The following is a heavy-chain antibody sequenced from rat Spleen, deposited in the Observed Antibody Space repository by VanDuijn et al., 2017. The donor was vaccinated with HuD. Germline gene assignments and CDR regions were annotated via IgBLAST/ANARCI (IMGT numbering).Heavy chain of an antibody. CDR2: ITNVGGDI. J-gene: IGHJ2*01. Sequence: EVQLVESGGGLVQPGRSLKLSCVASGFTFNNYWMGWIRQAPGKGLEWVASITNVGGDIYYPDSVKGRFTISRDNPQNTLYLQMDSLRSEDTATYYCAKNIYYSSYLYYFDYWGQGVMVTVSS. V-gene: IGHV5-31*01. CDR3: AKNIYYSSYLYYFDY. D-gene: IGHD1-2*01. CDR1: GFTFNNYW.